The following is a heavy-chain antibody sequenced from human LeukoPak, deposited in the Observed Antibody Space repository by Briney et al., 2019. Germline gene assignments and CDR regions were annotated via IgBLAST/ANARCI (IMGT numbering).Heavy chain of an antibody. J-gene: IGHJ3*02. V-gene: IGHV4-30-2*01. CDR1: GGSISSGGYY. D-gene: IGHD2-2*01. CDR3: ARSHEYEDAFDI. CDR2: FSHSGST. Sequence: SSETLSLTCTVSGGSISSGGYYWSWIWQPPGKGLEWIGYFSHSGSTYYNPSLKSRVTISVDRSKNQFSLKVSSVTAADTAVYYCARSHEYEDAFDIWGQGEMVTVSS.